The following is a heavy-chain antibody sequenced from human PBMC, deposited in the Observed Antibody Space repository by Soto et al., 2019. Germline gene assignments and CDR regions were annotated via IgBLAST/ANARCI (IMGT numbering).Heavy chain of an antibody. CDR1: GFTFSDYY. Sequence: GGSLRLSCAASGFTFSDYYMTWIRQAPGKGLEWVSYISSSGNSIYYADSVRGRFTVSRDNAKNSLLLQMNSLRAEDTAVYYCARRAAAGRSFDYWGLGTLVTVS. V-gene: IGHV3-11*01. CDR2: ISSSGNSI. CDR3: ARRAAAGRSFDY. J-gene: IGHJ4*02. D-gene: IGHD6-13*01.